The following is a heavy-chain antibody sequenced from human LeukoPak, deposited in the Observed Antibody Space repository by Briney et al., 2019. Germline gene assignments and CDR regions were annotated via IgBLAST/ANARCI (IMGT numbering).Heavy chain of an antibody. V-gene: IGHV3-23*01. CDR3: AKDLSSSSSVVVVAAKHDY. D-gene: IGHD2-15*01. CDR1: GFTFSSYA. CDR2: ISGSGGST. Sequence: GGSLRLPCAAPGFTFSSYAMSWVRQAPGKGLEWVSAISGSGGSTYYADSVKGRFTISRDNSKNTLYLQMNSLRAEDTAVYYCAKDLSSSSSVVVVAAKHDYWGQGTLVTVSS. J-gene: IGHJ4*02.